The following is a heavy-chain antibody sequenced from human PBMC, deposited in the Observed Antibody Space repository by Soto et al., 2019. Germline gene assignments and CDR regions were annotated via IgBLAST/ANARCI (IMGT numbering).Heavy chain of an antibody. V-gene: IGHV4-31*03. Sequence: SETLSLTCTVTGGSMTSGDQYWTWIRHRPGEGLEWFGYINHRGSLYYNPSLKSRVSMPVGTSKNQFSLNLSPVTAADTAVYYCARELPQRQGRNMDVWGQGTTVTVSS. CDR2: INHRGSL. J-gene: IGHJ6*02. D-gene: IGHD1-1*01. CDR3: ARELPQRQGRNMDV. CDR1: GGSMTSGDQY.